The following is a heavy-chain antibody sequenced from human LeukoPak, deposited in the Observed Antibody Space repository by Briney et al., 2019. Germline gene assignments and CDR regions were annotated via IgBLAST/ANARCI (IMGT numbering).Heavy chain of an antibody. CDR1: GFTFSNYW. Sequence: PGGSLRLSCAASGFTFSNYWMHWVRQAPGKGLEWVSYISGSSGYTKYADSVKGRFTISRDNAKNSLYLQVSSLRAEDTAVYYCARGTGTTAYFDYWGQGTPVTVSS. V-gene: IGHV3-11*06. D-gene: IGHD1-1*01. CDR2: ISGSSGYT. J-gene: IGHJ4*02. CDR3: ARGTGTTAYFDY.